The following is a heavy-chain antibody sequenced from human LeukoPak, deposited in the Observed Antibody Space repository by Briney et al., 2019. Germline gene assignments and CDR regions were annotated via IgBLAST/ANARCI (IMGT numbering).Heavy chain of an antibody. J-gene: IGHJ4*02. D-gene: IGHD6-19*01. CDR1: GYTFTGYY. CDR2: INPNSGGT. CDR3: ARSSSGWYPSHY. Sequence: GSVKVSCKASGYTFTGYYMHWVRQAPGQGLEWMGRINPNSGGTNYAQKFQGRVTMTRDTSISTAYMELSRLRSDDTAVYYCARSSSGWYPSHYWGQGTLVTVSS. V-gene: IGHV1-2*06.